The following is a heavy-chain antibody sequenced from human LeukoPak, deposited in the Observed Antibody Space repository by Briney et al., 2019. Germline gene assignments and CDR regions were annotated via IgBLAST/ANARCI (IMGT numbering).Heavy chain of an antibody. CDR3: ASVGADSSGYYYVFDY. Sequence: ASVKVSCKASGYTLTELSMHWVRQAPGKGLEWMGGFDPEDGKTIYAQKFQGRVTMTEDTSTDTAYMELSSLRSEDTAVYYCASVGADSSGYYYVFDYWGQGTLVTVSS. CDR2: FDPEDGKT. V-gene: IGHV1-24*01. J-gene: IGHJ4*02. D-gene: IGHD3-22*01. CDR1: GYTLTELS.